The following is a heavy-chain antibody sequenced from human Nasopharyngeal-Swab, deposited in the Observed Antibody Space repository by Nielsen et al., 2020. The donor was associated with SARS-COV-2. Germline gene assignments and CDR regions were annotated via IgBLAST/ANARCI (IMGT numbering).Heavy chain of an antibody. D-gene: IGHD3-3*01. Sequence: LSLTCAASGFTFSSYSMNWVRQAPGKGLEWVSSISSSSSYIYYADPVKGRFTISRDNAKNSLYLQMNSLRAEDTAVYYCARSGELRFLEWLNTRPDYWGQGTLVTVSS. J-gene: IGHJ4*02. CDR1: GFTFSSYS. CDR2: ISSSSSYI. CDR3: ARSGELRFLEWLNTRPDY. V-gene: IGHV3-21*01.